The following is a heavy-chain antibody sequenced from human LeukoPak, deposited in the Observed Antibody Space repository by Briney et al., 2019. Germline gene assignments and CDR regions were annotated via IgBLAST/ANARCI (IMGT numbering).Heavy chain of an antibody. J-gene: IGHJ3*02. CDR1: GGSISSGGYY. D-gene: IGHD3-22*01. V-gene: IGHV4-31*03. CDR3: ASDSSGYYYGGDDAFDI. Sequence: PSETLSLTCTVSGGSISSGGYYWSWIRQHPGKGLEWIGYIYYSGSTYYNPSLKSRVTISVDTSKNQFSLKLSSVTAADTAVYYCASDSSGYYYGGDDAFDIWGQGTMVTVSS. CDR2: IYYSGST.